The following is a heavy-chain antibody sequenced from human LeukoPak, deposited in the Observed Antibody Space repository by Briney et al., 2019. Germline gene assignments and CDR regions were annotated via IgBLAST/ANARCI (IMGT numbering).Heavy chain of an antibody. CDR2: ISYDGSNK. D-gene: IGHD1-26*01. CDR1: GFTFSSYA. Sequence: GGSLRLSCAASGFTFSSYAMDWVRQAPGKGLEWVAVISYDGSNKYYADSVKGRFTISRDNSKNTLYLQMNSLRAEDTAVYYCARDRVGATDYFDYWGQGTLVTVSS. V-gene: IGHV3-30-3*01. CDR3: ARDRVGATDYFDY. J-gene: IGHJ4*02.